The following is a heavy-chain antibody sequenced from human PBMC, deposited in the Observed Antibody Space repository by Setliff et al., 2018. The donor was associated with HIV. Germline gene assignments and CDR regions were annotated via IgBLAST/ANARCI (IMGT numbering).Heavy chain of an antibody. D-gene: IGHD4-17*01. V-gene: IGHV4-39*07. Sequence: SETLSLTCTVSGGSISSTTYWGWIRQSPGAGLEWIGNINFSGDTYNNPSLKGRVTISLDSSKNQFSLNLTSVTAADTAVYYCARTPYGGNGMDVWGKGTTVTVSS. CDR3: ARTPYGGNGMDV. J-gene: IGHJ6*04. CDR1: GGSISSTTY. CDR2: INFSGDT.